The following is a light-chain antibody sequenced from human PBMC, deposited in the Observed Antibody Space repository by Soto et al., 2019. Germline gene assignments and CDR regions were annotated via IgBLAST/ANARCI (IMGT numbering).Light chain of an antibody. CDR2: AAS. Sequence: DIQMTQSPSAMSASVGDRVTISCRASQGINYYLAWFQQKPGKVPKCLIYAASSLQSGVPSRFSGSGSGTEFTLTISSLQPEDFATYYCLQYNNYPLSFGPGTKVDIK. CDR1: QGINYY. J-gene: IGKJ3*01. CDR3: LQYNNYPLS. V-gene: IGKV1-17*03.